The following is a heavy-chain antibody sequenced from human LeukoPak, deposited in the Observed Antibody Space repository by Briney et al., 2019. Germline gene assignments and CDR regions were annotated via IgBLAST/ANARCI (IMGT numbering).Heavy chain of an antibody. D-gene: IGHD3-16*01. CDR3: ARLVGVSPLDY. Sequence: GGSLRLSCAASGLSFSSFAMSWVRQAPRRGLEWVSEISGSPDNTYYADSVKGRFATSRDKSKNMLYLQMNSLRAEDTAVYYCARLVGVSPLDYWGQGTPVTVSS. CDR1: GLSFSSFA. V-gene: IGHV3-23*01. CDR2: ISGSPDNT. J-gene: IGHJ4*02.